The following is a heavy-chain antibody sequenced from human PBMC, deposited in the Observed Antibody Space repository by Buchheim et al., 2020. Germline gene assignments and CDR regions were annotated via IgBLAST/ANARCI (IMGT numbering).Heavy chain of an antibody. CDR2: IKQDGSAR. V-gene: IGHV3-7*01. CDR3: ARDLVASGSYDS. Sequence: EVQLVESGGGVVQPGGSLRLSCAASGFSFSSYWMGWVRQAPGKGLEWVANIKQDGSARNYVDSVKGRFTVSRDNATSSLYLQMNSLRAEDTAVYYCARDLVASGSYDSWGQGTL. J-gene: IGHJ4*02. CDR1: GFSFSSYW. D-gene: IGHD3-10*01.